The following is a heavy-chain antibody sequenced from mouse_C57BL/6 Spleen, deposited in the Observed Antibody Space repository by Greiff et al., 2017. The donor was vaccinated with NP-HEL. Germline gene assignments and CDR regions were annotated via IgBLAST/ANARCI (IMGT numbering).Heavy chain of an antibody. CDR3: ARQGTRGYFDV. J-gene: IGHJ1*03. Sequence: EVQGVESGGDLVKPGGSLKLSCAASGFTFSSYGMSWVRQTPDKRLEWVATISSGGSYTYYPDSVKGRFTISRDNAKNTLYLQMSSLKSEDTAMYYCARQGTRGYFDVWGTGTTVTVSS. CDR2: ISSGGSYT. CDR1: GFTFSSYG. D-gene: IGHD2-14*01. V-gene: IGHV5-6*01.